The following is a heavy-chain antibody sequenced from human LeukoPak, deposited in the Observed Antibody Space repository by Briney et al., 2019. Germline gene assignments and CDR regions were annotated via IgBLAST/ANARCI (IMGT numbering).Heavy chain of an antibody. Sequence: SETLSLTCTVSGGSISSYYWSWIRQPAGKGLEWIRRIYTTGSTNYNPSLNSRVTMSVDTSKNQFSLKLSSVTAADTAVYYCARDSSGYSSWFDPWGQGTLVTVSS. CDR1: GGSISSYY. CDR2: IYTTGST. CDR3: ARDSSGYSSWFDP. V-gene: IGHV4-4*07. J-gene: IGHJ5*02. D-gene: IGHD3-22*01.